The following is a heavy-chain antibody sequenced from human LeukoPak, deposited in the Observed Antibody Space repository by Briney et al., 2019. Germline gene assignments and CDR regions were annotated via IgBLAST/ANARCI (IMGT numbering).Heavy chain of an antibody. CDR2: ISGSGDAT. D-gene: IGHD3-10*01. J-gene: IGHJ4*02. V-gene: IGHV3-23*01. Sequence: GGSLRLSCAAYGFTFSTDAMSWVRQAPGEGLEWVSSISGSGDATYYADSVKGRFTISRDNSKNTLYLQMNSLRVEDTAIYYCAKDTMVRGLVDNWGQGTLVTVSS. CDR1: GFTFSTDA. CDR3: AKDTMVRGLVDN.